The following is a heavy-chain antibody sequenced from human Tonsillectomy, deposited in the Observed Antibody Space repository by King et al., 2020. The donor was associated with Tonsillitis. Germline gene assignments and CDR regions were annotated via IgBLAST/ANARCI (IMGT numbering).Heavy chain of an antibody. J-gene: IGHJ4*02. Sequence: VQLQQWGAGLLKPSETLSLTCAVYGGSFSGYYWSWIRQPPGKGLEWIGEINHSGSTNYNPSLKSRVTISVDTSKNQFSLKLSSVTAADTAVYYCARGWMGATPFDYWGQGTLVTVSS. CDR1: GGSFSGYY. D-gene: IGHD1-26*01. CDR3: ARGWMGATPFDY. V-gene: IGHV4-34*01. CDR2: INHSGST.